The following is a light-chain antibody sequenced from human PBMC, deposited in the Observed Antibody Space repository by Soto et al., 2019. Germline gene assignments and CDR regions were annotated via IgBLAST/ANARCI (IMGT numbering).Light chain of an antibody. CDR1: QSISMY. Sequence: DIQMTQSPSSLSASVGDTVTITCRASQSISMYLSWYQQKPGKAPKLLIYGASTLESGVPSRFSGSGSGADFTLTISSLEPEDFAVYYCQQRSNWITFGQGTRLEIK. J-gene: IGKJ5*01. CDR3: QQRSNWIT. CDR2: GAS. V-gene: IGKV1-39*01.